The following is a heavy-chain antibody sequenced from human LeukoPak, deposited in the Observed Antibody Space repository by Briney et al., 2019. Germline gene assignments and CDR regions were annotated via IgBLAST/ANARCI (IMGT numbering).Heavy chain of an antibody. Sequence: ASVKVSCKASGYTFTSYAMNWVRQAPGQGLEWMGWINTNTGNPTYAQGFTGRFVSSLDTSVSTAYLQISSLKAEDTAVYYCARGFYYYGSGSYYIGNWFDPWGQGTLVTVSS. J-gene: IGHJ5*02. CDR1: GYTFTSYA. CDR3: ARGFYYYGSGSYYIGNWFDP. CDR2: INTNTGNP. V-gene: IGHV7-4-1*02. D-gene: IGHD3-10*01.